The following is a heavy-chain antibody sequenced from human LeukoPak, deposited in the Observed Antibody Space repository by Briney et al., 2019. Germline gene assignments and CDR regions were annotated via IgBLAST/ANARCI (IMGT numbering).Heavy chain of an antibody. V-gene: IGHV3-30*02. J-gene: IGHJ4*02. CDR2: IQYDGSNK. Sequence: GGSLRLSCAASGFTFSTYGMHWVRQTPGKGLEWVAVIQYDGSNKYYADSVKGRFTISRDNSKNTLYLQMNSLRAEDTAVYYCAKGYSSGWYGLFDYWGQGILVSVSS. D-gene: IGHD6-19*01. CDR1: GFTFSTYG. CDR3: AKGYSSGWYGLFDY.